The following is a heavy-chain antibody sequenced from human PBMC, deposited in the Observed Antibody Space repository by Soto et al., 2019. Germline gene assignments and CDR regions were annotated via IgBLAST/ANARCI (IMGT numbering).Heavy chain of an antibody. V-gene: IGHV3-23*01. CDR1: GFTFSSFA. Sequence: GGSLRLSCAASGFTFSSFAMSWVRQALGKGLEWVSAISGSDNSTYYADSVKGRFTISRDNSKNTLYLQMSSLRADDTAVYYCAPMGVWGQGTTVTVSS. CDR2: ISGSDNST. CDR3: APMGV. J-gene: IGHJ6*02.